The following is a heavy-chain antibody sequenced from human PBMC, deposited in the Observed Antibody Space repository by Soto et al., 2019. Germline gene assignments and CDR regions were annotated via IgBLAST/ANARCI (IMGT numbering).Heavy chain of an antibody. J-gene: IGHJ5*02. V-gene: IGHV3-21*01. D-gene: IGHD3-16*01. CDR3: ARGVLPISSTSWFDP. CDR2: ISRSSTYI. CDR1: GFPFSTSN. Sequence: EVQLVESGGGLVNPGGSLRLSCVVSGFPFSTSNMNWVRQAPGKGLEWVSFISRSSTYIYYADSVKGRFTISRDDAENSLFRQMNSLRAEDTAVYYCARGVLPISSTSWFDPWGQGTLVTVSS.